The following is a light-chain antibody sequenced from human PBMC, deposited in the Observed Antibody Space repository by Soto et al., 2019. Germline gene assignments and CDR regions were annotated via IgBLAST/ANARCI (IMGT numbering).Light chain of an antibody. CDR2: GAY. Sequence: EVVLTQSPDTLSLPPGERATLSCRASQSISSYLAWYQQKPGQAPRLLIYGAYTRATGIPARFSGSGSGTDFTLTISSLEPEDFAVYYCQQRSNWPPITFGQGTRLEIK. CDR1: QSISSY. J-gene: IGKJ5*01. CDR3: QQRSNWPPIT. V-gene: IGKV3-11*01.